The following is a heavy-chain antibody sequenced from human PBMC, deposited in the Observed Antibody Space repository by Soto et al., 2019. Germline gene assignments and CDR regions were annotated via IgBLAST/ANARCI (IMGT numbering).Heavy chain of an antibody. CDR3: TRGGTRTTYFGLFDS. Sequence: EVKVVESGGGLVQPGGSLRLSCAASGFTFSDNWMHWVRQPPGKGPVWVSRISGDASSTSYADSVKGRFTISRDIAKNTVYLQMDSLRVEDTAVYYCTRGGTRTTYFGLFDSWGQGTLVTVYS. CDR2: ISGDASST. CDR1: GFTFSDNW. J-gene: IGHJ4*02. V-gene: IGHV3-74*01. D-gene: IGHD3-16*01.